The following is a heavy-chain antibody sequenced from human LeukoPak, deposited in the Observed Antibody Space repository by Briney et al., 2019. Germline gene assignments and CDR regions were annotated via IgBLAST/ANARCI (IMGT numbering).Heavy chain of an antibody. CDR2: IYYSGST. V-gene: IGHV4-39*01. CDR1: GGSISSSSYY. Sequence: SETLSLTCTVSGGSISSSSYYWGWIRQPPGKGLEWIGSIYYSGSTYYNPSLKSRVTISVDTSKNQFSLKLSSVTAADTAVYYCARRYFYDSRGYWYYFDYWGQGTLVTVSS. CDR3: ARRYFYDSRGYWYYFDY. D-gene: IGHD3-22*01. J-gene: IGHJ4*02.